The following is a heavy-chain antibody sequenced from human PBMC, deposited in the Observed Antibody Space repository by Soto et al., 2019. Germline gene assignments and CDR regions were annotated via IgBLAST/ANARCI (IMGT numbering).Heavy chain of an antibody. CDR1: GYTFTSYD. J-gene: IGHJ3*02. Sequence: ASVKVSCKASGYTFTSYDINWVRQATGQGLGWMGWMNPNSGNTGYAQKFQGRVTMTRNTSISTAYMELSSLRSEDTAVYYCARVVTTLGFRAFDIWGQGTMVTVSS. D-gene: IGHD4-4*01. V-gene: IGHV1-8*01. CDR3: ARVVTTLGFRAFDI. CDR2: MNPNSGNT.